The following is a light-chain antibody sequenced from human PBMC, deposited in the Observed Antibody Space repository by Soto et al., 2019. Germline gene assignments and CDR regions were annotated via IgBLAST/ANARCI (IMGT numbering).Light chain of an antibody. CDR3: QQLHIYPYT. Sequence: ILFTQSPPSLSASVGDRVTITCRASQDIGINLAWYHQIPGKAPKVLISGASAVQSEVPSGFSGSGSGTDFTLTISSLQPEHFATYYCQQLHIYPYTFGQGTKLEI. CDR2: GAS. CDR1: QDIGIN. J-gene: IGKJ2*01. V-gene: IGKV1-9*01.